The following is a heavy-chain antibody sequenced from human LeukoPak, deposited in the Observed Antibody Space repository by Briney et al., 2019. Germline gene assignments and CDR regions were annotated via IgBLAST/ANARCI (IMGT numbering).Heavy chain of an antibody. D-gene: IGHD3-10*01. J-gene: IGHJ4*02. V-gene: IGHV4-61*09. Sequence: SETLSLTCTVSGGSISSGSYYWSWIRQPAGKGLEWIGHIYTSGSTNYNPSLKSRVTISVDTSKDQFTLKLSSVTAADTAVYYCARSPLLWFGELLYGDNWGQGTLVTVSS. CDR2: IYTSGST. CDR3: ARSPLLWFGELLYGDN. CDR1: GGSISSGSYY.